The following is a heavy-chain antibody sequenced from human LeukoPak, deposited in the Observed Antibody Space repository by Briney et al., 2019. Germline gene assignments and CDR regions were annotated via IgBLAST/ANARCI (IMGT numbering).Heavy chain of an antibody. J-gene: IGHJ5*02. Sequence: SETLSLTCTVSGGSISSGGYYWSWIRQHPGKGLEWIGYIYYSGSTYYNPSLKSRVTISVDTSKNQFSLKLSSVTAADTAVYYCARDLSSDSYNYAGWFDPWGQGTLVTVSS. CDR3: ARDLSSDSYNYAGWFDP. D-gene: IGHD5-24*01. CDR2: IYYSGST. CDR1: GGSISSGGYY. V-gene: IGHV4-31*03.